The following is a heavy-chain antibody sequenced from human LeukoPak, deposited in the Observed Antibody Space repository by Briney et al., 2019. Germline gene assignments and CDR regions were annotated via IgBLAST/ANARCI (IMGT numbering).Heavy chain of an antibody. D-gene: IGHD5-24*01. CDR1: GYTFTDYY. CDR2: LNPNSGDT. V-gene: IGHV1-2*02. CDR3: ARRRNIEMTTMSGGSDY. J-gene: IGHJ4*02. Sequence: ASVKVSCKASGYTFTDYYMHWVRQAPGQGLERMGWLNPNSGDTNYAQKFQGRVSMTRDTSISTAYMDLSDLRSDDTAVYYCARRRNIEMTTMSGGSDYWGQGTLVTVSS.